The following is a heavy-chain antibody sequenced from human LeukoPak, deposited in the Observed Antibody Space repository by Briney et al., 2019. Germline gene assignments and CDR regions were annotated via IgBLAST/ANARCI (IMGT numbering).Heavy chain of an antibody. Sequence: GGSLRLSCAASGFTFSHYAMHWVRQAPGKGLEYVSAISSNGGSTYYANSVKGRFTISRENSKNTLYLQMGSLRAEDMGVYYCARDSITVSVGAFDIWGQGTMVIVSS. V-gene: IGHV3-64*01. CDR2: ISSNGGST. CDR3: ARDSITVSVGAFDI. D-gene: IGHD2-2*01. CDR1: GFTFSHYA. J-gene: IGHJ3*02.